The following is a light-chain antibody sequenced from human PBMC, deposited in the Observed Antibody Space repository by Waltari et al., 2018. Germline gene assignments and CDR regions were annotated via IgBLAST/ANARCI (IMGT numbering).Light chain of an antibody. CDR2: DDT. V-gene: IGLV3-21*02. CDR3: HVWDSISDHVI. J-gene: IGLJ2*01. CDR1: NLGSKS. Sequence: SYVLTQPPSVSVAPGQTARITCGANNLGSKSVPWYQQKSGQAPLLVVSDDTDRPSGIPERISGSHSGTTATLTISRVEAGDEADYYCHVWDSISDHVIFGGGTKLTVL.